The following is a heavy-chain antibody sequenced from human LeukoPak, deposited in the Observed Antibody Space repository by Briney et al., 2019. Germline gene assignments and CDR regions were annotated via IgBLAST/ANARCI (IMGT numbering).Heavy chain of an antibody. CDR3: ARVGYYDRRQTQQNYFDY. Sequence: ASVKVSCKASGYTFTSYYMHWVRQAPGQGLEWMGIINASGGSTSYAQEFQGRVTMTRDMSTSTVYMELSSLRSEDTAVYYCARVGYYDRRQTQQNYFDYWGQGTLVTVSS. V-gene: IGHV1-46*01. CDR2: INASGGST. CDR1: GYTFTSYY. J-gene: IGHJ4*02. D-gene: IGHD3-22*01.